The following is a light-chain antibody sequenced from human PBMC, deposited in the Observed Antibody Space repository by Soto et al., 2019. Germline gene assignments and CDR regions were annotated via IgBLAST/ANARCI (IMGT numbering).Light chain of an antibody. CDR1: QSVSSN. V-gene: IGKV3-15*01. J-gene: IGKJ4*01. Sequence: EIVMTQSPATLSVSPGERATLSCRTSQSVSSNLAWYQQKPGQAPRLLIYAASTRPTGVPARFSGSGSGTGVTLTISSLQSEDFAVYYCQQFNNGPPLTFGGGTKVEIK. CDR2: AAS. CDR3: QQFNNGPPLT.